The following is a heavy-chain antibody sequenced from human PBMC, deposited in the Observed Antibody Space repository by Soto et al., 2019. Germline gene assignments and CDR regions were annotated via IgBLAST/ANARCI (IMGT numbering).Heavy chain of an antibody. CDR1: GYTFTDYY. Sequence: QVQLVQSGAEVKKPGASVKVSCKASGYTFTDYYIHWVRQAPGQGLEWMGRINPHSGGTNIAQQFQAWVTMTCDTSISTASMELSRLKSDDTAVYYCARGMASSYFDYWGQGTLVTVSS. CDR3: ARGMASSYFDY. J-gene: IGHJ4*02. V-gene: IGHV1-2*04. CDR2: INPHSGGT. D-gene: IGHD6-19*01.